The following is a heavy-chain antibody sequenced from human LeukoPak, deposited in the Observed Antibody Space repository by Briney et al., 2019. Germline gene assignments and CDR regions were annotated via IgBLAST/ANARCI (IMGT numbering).Heavy chain of an antibody. V-gene: IGHV4-30-4*01. J-gene: IGHJ4*02. CDR3: ARDRAPGVRGVRFDY. D-gene: IGHD3-10*01. CDR2: IYYSGTT. CDR1: GDSISSGHYY. Sequence: SETLSLTCTVSGDSISSGHYYWSWIRQPPEKGLEWIGYIYYSGTTYYNPSLRSRATISIDTSNNQFSLKLSSLTAADTAVYYCARDRAPGVRGVRFDYWGQGTLVTVSS.